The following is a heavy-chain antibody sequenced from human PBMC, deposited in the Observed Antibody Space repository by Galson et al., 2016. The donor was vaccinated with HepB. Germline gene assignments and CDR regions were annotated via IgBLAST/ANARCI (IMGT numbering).Heavy chain of an antibody. CDR3: TKDSDYVVSWFDP. CDR1: GFTFSTYA. D-gene: IGHD5-12*01. Sequence: SLRLSCAASGFTFSTYAMHWVRQAPGKGLEWASHVTSNGGRTNYADSVKGRFTISRDNSKNTLYLQMNNLRAEDTAIYYCTKDSDYVVSWFDPWGQGILVSVSS. CDR2: VTSNGGRT. V-gene: IGHV3-23*01. J-gene: IGHJ5*02.